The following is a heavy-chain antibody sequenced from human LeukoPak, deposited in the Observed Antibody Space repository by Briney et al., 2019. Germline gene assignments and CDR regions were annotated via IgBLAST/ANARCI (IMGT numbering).Heavy chain of an antibody. CDR2: IYTSGST. D-gene: IGHD6-13*01. Sequence: PSETLSLTCTVSGGSISSYYWSWIRQPAGKGLEWIGRIYTSGSTNYNPSLKSRVTMSVDTSKNQFSLKLSSVTAADTAVYYCARVRQQLASAYFDYWGQGTLVTVSS. J-gene: IGHJ4*02. CDR1: GGSISSYY. CDR3: ARVRQQLASAYFDY. V-gene: IGHV4-4*07.